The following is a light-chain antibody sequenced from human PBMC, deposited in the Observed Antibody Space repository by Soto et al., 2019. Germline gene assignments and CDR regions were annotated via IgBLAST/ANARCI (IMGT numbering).Light chain of an antibody. Sequence: EIVLTQSPVTLSLSPGERATLSCRASQSVSSQLAWYQQKPGQAPRLLIYDASNRATGTPARFSGSGSGTGFTLTISSLEPEDFAVYYCQHYKTWPLTFGGGTRVEI. CDR3: QHYKTWPLT. J-gene: IGKJ4*01. CDR1: QSVSSQ. CDR2: DAS. V-gene: IGKV3-11*01.